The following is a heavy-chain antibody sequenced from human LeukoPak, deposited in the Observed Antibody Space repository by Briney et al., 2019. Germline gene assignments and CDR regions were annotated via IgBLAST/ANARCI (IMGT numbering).Heavy chain of an antibody. J-gene: IGHJ4*02. V-gene: IGHV3-21*01. Sequence: RSGGSLRLSCAASGFTFSSYSMNWVRQAPGKGLEWVSSISSSSSYIYYADSVKGRFTISRDNAKNSLYLQMNSLRAEDTAVYHCARSKGERQLVADYWGQGTLVTVSS. CDR1: GFTFSSYS. D-gene: IGHD6-6*01. CDR2: ISSSSSYI. CDR3: ARSKGERQLVADY.